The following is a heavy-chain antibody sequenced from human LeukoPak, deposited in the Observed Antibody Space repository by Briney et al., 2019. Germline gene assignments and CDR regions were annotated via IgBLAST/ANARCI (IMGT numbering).Heavy chain of an antibody. Sequence: SETLSLTCTVSGGSISSSSYFWGRIRQPPGTGLEWIGSIYYGGSTYYNPSLKSRVTISVDTSKNQFSLNLSSVTAADTAVYYCARRNRWELLDFWGQGTLVTVSS. V-gene: IGHV4-39*01. CDR3: ARRNRWELLDF. CDR1: GGSISSSSYF. D-gene: IGHD1-26*01. CDR2: IYYGGST. J-gene: IGHJ4*02.